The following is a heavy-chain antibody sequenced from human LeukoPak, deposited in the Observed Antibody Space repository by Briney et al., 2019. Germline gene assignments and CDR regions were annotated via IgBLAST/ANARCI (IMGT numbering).Heavy chain of an antibody. Sequence: SETLSLTCTVSGGSVSSGSYYWSWIRQPPGKGLEWIGYIYYSGSTNYNPSLKSRVTISVDTSKNRFSLKLSSVTAADTAVYYCARVHGDYEFFDYWGQGTLVTVSS. CDR1: GGSVSSGSYY. CDR2: IYYSGST. D-gene: IGHD4-17*01. CDR3: ARVHGDYEFFDY. J-gene: IGHJ4*02. V-gene: IGHV4-61*01.